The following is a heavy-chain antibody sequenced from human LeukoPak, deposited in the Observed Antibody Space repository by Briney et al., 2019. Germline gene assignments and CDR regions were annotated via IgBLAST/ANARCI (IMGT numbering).Heavy chain of an antibody. J-gene: IGHJ3*02. CDR1: GYTFTSYG. CDR3: ARGPVGAKRGGAFDI. D-gene: IGHD1-26*01. V-gene: IGHV1-18*01. CDR2: ISAYNGNT. Sequence: ASVKVSCKASGYTFTSYGISWVRQAPGQGLEWMGWISAYNGNTNYAQKLQGRVTMTTDTSTSTAYMELRSLRSDDTAVYYCARGPVGAKRGGAFDIWGQGTMVTVSS.